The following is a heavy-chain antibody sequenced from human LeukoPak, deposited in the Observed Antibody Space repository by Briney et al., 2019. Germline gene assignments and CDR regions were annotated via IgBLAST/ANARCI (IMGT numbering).Heavy chain of an antibody. CDR1: GFTFSSYW. Sequence: PGGSLRLSCAASGFTFSSYWMSWVRHARGKGLEWVANIKKGGSEKYYVDSVKVPFSISRDNAENTLYLQINSLRVEDTAVYYCVRGADTGYSSDSWGQGTLVTVSS. CDR2: IKKGGSEK. CDR3: VRGADTGYSSDS. J-gene: IGHJ4*02. V-gene: IGHV3-7*01. D-gene: IGHD3-9*01.